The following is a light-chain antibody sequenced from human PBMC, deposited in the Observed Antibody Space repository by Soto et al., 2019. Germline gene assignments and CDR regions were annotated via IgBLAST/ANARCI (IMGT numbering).Light chain of an antibody. CDR2: DVS. Sequence: QSVLPQPASVSGSLGQSITISCTGTTSDVAGYNYVSWYQQHPGKAPKLMIYDVSNRPSGVSNRFSGSKSGNTASLTISGLQAEDEADYYCSSYTSSSTLVVFGGGTKLTVL. V-gene: IGLV2-14*01. CDR1: TSDVAGYNY. CDR3: SSYTSSSTLVV. J-gene: IGLJ2*01.